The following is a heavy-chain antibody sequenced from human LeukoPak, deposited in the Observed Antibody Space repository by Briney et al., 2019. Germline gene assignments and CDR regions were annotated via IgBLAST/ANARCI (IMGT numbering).Heavy chain of an antibody. CDR1: GFTFSRYG. CDR2: ISNDGSNK. V-gene: IGHV3-30*03. J-gene: IGHJ6*02. D-gene: IGHD2-15*01. CDR3: ARDSNEVVVVAATTYYYYGMDV. Sequence: GRSLRLSCAASGFTFSRYGMHWVRQAPDKGLEWVTSISNDGSNKYYADSVKGRFTISRDNSKNTLYLQMNSLRAEDTAVYYCARDSNEVVVVAATTYYYYGMDVWGQGTTVTVSS.